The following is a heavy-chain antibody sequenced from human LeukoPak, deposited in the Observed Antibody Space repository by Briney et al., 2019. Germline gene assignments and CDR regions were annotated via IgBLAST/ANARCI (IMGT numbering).Heavy chain of an antibody. CDR1: GYTFTTYD. J-gene: IGHJ4*02. CDR3: ARDGFDY. V-gene: IGHV1-8*01. Sequence: GASVKVSCKASGYTFTTYDINWVRQATGQGLEWMGWMNPNSGNTGYAQKFQGRVTITRDTSASTAYMELSRLRSDDTAVYYCARDGFDYWGQGTLVTVSS. CDR2: MNPNSGNT.